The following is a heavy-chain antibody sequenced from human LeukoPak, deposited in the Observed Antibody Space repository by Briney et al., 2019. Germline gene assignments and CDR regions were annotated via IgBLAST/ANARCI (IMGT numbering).Heavy chain of an antibody. D-gene: IGHD2-8*01. CDR2: INPNSGGS. CDR3: ARGLGYCTNGVCP. CDR1: RYTFTGYY. J-gene: IGHJ5*02. V-gene: IGHV1-2*02. Sequence: GASVKVSCKASRYTFTGYYIHWVRQAPGQGLEWMGWINPNSGGSNYAQNFQGRVTMTRDTSISTAYMELSRLSSDDTAVYYCARGLGYCTNGVCPWGQGTLVTVSS.